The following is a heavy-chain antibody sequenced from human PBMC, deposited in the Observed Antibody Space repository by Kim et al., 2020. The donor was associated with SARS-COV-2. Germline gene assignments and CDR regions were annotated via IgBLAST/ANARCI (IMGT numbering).Heavy chain of an antibody. J-gene: IGHJ5*02. CDR1: GFTFSSYA. CDR3: ARDGSGSYFSGFDL. CDR2: ISYDGSNK. Sequence: GGSLRLSCAASGFTFSSYAMHWVRQAPGKGLEWVAVISYDGSNKYYADSVKGRFTISRDNSKNTLYLQMNSLRAEDTAVYYCARDGSGSYFSGFDLWGQG. V-gene: IGHV3-30-3*01. D-gene: IGHD3-10*01.